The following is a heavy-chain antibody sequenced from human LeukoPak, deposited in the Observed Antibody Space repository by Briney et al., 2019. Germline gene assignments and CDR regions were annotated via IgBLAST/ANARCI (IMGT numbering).Heavy chain of an antibody. V-gene: IGHV4-61*05. Sequence: SETLSLTCTVSGGSISSSSYYWGWIRQPPGKGLEWIGYIYYSGSTNYNPSLKSRVTISVDTSKNQFSLELSSVTAADTAVYYCARQAVAGFDYWGQGTLVTVSS. J-gene: IGHJ4*02. CDR3: ARQAVAGFDY. CDR1: GGSISSSSYY. D-gene: IGHD6-19*01. CDR2: IYYSGST.